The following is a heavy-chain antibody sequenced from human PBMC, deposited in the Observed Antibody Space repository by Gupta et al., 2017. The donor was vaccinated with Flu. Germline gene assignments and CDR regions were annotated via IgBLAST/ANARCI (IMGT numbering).Heavy chain of an antibody. D-gene: IGHD4-17*01. CDR3: ARDRRTTVMTPYYADF. CDR2: INPTGGIG. V-gene: IGHV1-46*01. Sequence: QVQLVQSGPEVRKPGASVRLSCMTSGYTFTDYFIHYVRQAPGQGLEWLGMINPTGGIGTYAPNFRGRVTLTSDASTNTVYMELSSLRSVDTAIYYCARDRRTTVMTPYYADFWGQGTLVTVSS. CDR1: GYTFTDYF. J-gene: IGHJ4*02.